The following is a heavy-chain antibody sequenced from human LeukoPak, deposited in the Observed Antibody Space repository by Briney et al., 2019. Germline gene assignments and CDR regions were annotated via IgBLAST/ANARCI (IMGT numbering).Heavy chain of an antibody. V-gene: IGHV3-23*01. D-gene: IGHD6-13*01. CDR1: GFTFSSYA. J-gene: IGHJ4*02. CDR3: AKLWSSSSWLFDY. Sequence: QTGGSLRLSCAASGFTFSSYAMSWVRQAPGKGLEWVSAISGSGGSTYYADSVKGRFTISRDNSKNTLYLQMNSLRAEDTAVYYCAKLWSSSSWLFDYWGQGTLVTVSS. CDR2: ISGSGGST.